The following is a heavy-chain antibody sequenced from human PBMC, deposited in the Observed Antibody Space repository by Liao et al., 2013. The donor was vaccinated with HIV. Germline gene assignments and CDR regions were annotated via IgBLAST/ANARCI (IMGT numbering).Heavy chain of an antibody. CDR2: FYNSAIT. V-gene: IGHV4-39*07. CDR1: GGSISRSSYY. D-gene: IGHD3-10*01. CDR3: ARDPGQGAFDI. Sequence: QLQLQESGPGLVKPSETLSLTCTVSGGSISRSSYYWGWIRQPPGKGLEWIAIFYNSAITNYNPSLMRRVTISVDTSKNQFSLKLTSVTVADTAMYYCARDPGQGAFDIWGQGTLVTVSS. J-gene: IGHJ3*02.